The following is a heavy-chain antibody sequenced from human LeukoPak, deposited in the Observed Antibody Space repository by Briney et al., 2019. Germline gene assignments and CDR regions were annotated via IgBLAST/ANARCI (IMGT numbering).Heavy chain of an antibody. CDR1: GFTFSSCE. Sequence: GGSLRLSCAASGFTFSSCEVNWVRQAPGKGLEWVSYISSSGSTMYYADSVKGRFTVSRDNAKNSLFLQMNSLRAEDTAVYYCARVRVTVTTLDYWGQGALVTVSS. J-gene: IGHJ4*02. D-gene: IGHD4-17*01. CDR3: ARVRVTVTTLDY. V-gene: IGHV3-48*03. CDR2: ISSSGSTM.